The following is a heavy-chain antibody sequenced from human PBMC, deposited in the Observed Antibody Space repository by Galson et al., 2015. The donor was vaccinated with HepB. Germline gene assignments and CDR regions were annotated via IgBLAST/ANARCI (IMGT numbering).Heavy chain of an antibody. D-gene: IGHD6-13*01. V-gene: IGHV1-46*03. CDR1: GYTFTSNY. Sequence: SVKVSCKASGYTFTSNYMHWVRQAPGQGLEWMGIINPSGGSTSYAQKFQGRVTMTRDTSTSTVYMELSSLRSEDTAIYYCARDLRAYSSSWYYFDYWGQGTLVTVSS. CDR2: INPSGGST. J-gene: IGHJ4*02. CDR3: ARDLRAYSSSWYYFDY.